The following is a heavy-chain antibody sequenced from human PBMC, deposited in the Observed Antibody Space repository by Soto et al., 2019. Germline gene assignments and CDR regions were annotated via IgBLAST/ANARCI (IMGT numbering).Heavy chain of an antibody. V-gene: IGHV3-9*01. Sequence: EVQLVESGGGLVQPGRSLRLSCAASGFTFDDYAMHWVRQAPGKGLEWVSGISWNSGSIGYADSVKGRFTISRDNAKNSVYLQMNSLSAEDTALYYCAKGSIAARAEYFQHWGQGTLVTVSS. J-gene: IGHJ1*01. CDR1: GFTFDDYA. D-gene: IGHD6-6*01. CDR2: ISWNSGSI. CDR3: AKGSIAARAEYFQH.